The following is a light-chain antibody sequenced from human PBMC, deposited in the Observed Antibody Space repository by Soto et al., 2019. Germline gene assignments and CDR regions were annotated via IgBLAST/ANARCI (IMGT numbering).Light chain of an antibody. CDR1: QSVSSN. Sequence: EIVMTQSPATLSVSPGERATLSCRASQSVSSNLAWYHQKPAQTPKLLIYVASTRATGSTPRFSGSGSGREFTLIISSLLSEDFVVYYCQQYYDWPLTFGGGTKVEFK. CDR2: VAS. V-gene: IGKV3-15*01. CDR3: QQYYDWPLT. J-gene: IGKJ4*01.